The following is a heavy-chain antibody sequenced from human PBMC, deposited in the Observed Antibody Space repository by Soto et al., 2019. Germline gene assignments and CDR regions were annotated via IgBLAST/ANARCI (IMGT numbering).Heavy chain of an antibody. CDR3: VRSKGGYSYGTPFDY. CDR1: GFTFDDYA. V-gene: IGHV3-9*01. Sequence: EVQLEESGGALVQPGRSLRLSCAASGFTFDDYAMYWVRQVLGKGLEWVSSISWNSGNIGYADSVKGRFTTSRDNAENSLYLQMHNLRPEDTALYYCVRSKGGYSYGTPFDYWGQGTLVTVSS. D-gene: IGHD5-18*01. J-gene: IGHJ4*02. CDR2: ISWNSGNI.